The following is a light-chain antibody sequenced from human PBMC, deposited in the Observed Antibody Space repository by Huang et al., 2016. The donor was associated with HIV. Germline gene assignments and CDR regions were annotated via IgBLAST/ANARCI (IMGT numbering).Light chain of an antibody. Sequence: ERVMTQSPVTLSVSPGERATFSCRASQSISSKLAWYQQKPGQAPRPRIYGASTRATGIPSRFRGSGSGTEVTLTISSLQSEDFAVYYCQQYNNWPFTFGPGTRVDIK. V-gene: IGKV3-15*01. CDR2: GAS. J-gene: IGKJ3*01. CDR3: QQYNNWPFT. CDR1: QSISSK.